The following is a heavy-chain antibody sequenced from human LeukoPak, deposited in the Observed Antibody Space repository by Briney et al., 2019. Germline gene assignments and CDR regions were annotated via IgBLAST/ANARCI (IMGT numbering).Heavy chain of an antibody. D-gene: IGHD4-23*01. CDR3: ARDELGTTVVTVNWFDP. CDR2: INHFGST. Sequence: SETLSLTCAVYGGSFIGYYWSWIRQPPGKGLEWIGEINHFGSTNYNPSLKSRVTISIDTSKNQFSLKLSSVTAADTAVYYCARDELGTTVVTVNWFDPWGQGTLVTVSS. CDR1: GGSFIGYY. J-gene: IGHJ5*02. V-gene: IGHV4-34*01.